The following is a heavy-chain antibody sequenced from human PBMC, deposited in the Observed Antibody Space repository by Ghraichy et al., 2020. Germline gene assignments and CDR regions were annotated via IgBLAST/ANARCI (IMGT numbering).Heavy chain of an antibody. J-gene: IGHJ4*02. CDR3: TTDSPRFLGGVTPWYFDY. CDR2: IKSKTDGGTT. Sequence: LSLTCAASGFTFSNAWMSWVRQAPGKGLEWVGRIKSKTDGGTTDYAAPVKGRFTISRDDSKNTLYLQMNSLKTEDTAVYYCTTDSPRFLGGVTPWYFDYWGQGTLVTVSS. V-gene: IGHV3-15*01. D-gene: IGHD3-3*01. CDR1: GFTFSNAW.